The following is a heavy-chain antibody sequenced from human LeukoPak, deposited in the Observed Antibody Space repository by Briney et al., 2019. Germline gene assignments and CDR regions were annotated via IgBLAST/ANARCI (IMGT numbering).Heavy chain of an antibody. V-gene: IGHV1-69*02. CDR1: GGTFSSYT. J-gene: IGHJ4*02. Sequence: SVKVSCKASGGTFSSYTISWVQQAPGQGLEWMGRIIPILGIANYPQKFQGRVTITADKSTSTAYMELSSLRSEDTALYYCARGQEYFDSWGQGTLVTVSS. CDR3: ARGQEYFDS. CDR2: IIPILGIA.